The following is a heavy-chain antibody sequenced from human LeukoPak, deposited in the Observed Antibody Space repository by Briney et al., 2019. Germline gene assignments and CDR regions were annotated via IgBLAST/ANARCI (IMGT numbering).Heavy chain of an antibody. CDR1: GGTFISYA. V-gene: IGHV1-69*13. Sequence: GASVKVSCKASGGTFISYAISWVRQAPGQGLEWTGGIIPIFGTANYAQKFQGRVTITADESTSTAYMELSSLRSEDTAVYYCARRPNDGESGYYYVNWFDPWGQGTLVTVSS. CDR3: ARRPNDGESGYYYVNWFDP. J-gene: IGHJ5*02. D-gene: IGHD3-22*01. CDR2: IIPIFGTA.